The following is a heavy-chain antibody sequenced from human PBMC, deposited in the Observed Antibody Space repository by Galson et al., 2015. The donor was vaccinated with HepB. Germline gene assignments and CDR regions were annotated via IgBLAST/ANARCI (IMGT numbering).Heavy chain of an antibody. CDR2: ISASGADT. CDR3: AKGRYASRSHFDS. D-gene: IGHD3-16*01. Sequence: RLSCAASGFTFSNYAMSWVRQARGKGLEWVSTISASGADTKYAESVNRRFTISRDNANNTLSLQMTSPRDEDTALYFCAKGRYASRSHFDSWGQGALVTVSS. J-gene: IGHJ4*02. V-gene: IGHV3-23*01. CDR1: GFTFSNYA.